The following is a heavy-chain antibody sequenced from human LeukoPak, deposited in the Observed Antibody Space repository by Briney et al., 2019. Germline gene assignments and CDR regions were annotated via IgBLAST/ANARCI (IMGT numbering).Heavy chain of an antibody. CDR3: ARNSAAASRFAWFDP. D-gene: IGHD6-13*01. CDR1: GYTFTNYA. V-gene: IGHV1-3*01. CDR2: INAGNGNT. J-gene: IGHJ5*02. Sequence: GASVKVSCKASGYTFTNYAMHWVRQAPGQRLEWMGWINAGNGNTKYSQKFQGRVTITRDTSASTAYMELSSLRSEDTAVYYCARNSAAASRFAWFDPWGQGTLVTVSS.